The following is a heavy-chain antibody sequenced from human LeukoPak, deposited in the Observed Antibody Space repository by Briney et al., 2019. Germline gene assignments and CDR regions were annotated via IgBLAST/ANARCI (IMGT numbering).Heavy chain of an antibody. D-gene: IGHD2-15*01. J-gene: IGHJ5*02. CDR1: GYSFTSYW. Sequence: GESLKISCKGSGYSFTSYWIGWVRQMPGKGLEWMGIIYPGDSDTRYSPSFQGQVPISADKSISTAYLQWSSLKASDTAMYYCARHGFGLYCSGGSCYSPRRWFDPWGQGTLVTVSS. V-gene: IGHV5-51*01. CDR2: IYPGDSDT. CDR3: ARHGFGLYCSGGSCYSPRRWFDP.